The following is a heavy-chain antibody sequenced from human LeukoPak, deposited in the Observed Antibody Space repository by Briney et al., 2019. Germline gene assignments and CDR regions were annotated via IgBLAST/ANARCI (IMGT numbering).Heavy chain of an antibody. CDR2: TYYRSNLYN. CDR1: GDTLSSNSAA. CDR3: AREGIAARPDYYYYYYMDV. Sequence: SQTLSLTCAISGDTLSSNSAAWHWLRQSPSRGLEWLRRTYYRSNLYNDYAVSVKTRITINPDTSKNQFSLQLNSVTPEDTAVYYCAREGIAARPDYYYYYYMDVWGKGTTVTVSS. J-gene: IGHJ6*03. D-gene: IGHD6-6*01. V-gene: IGHV6-1*01.